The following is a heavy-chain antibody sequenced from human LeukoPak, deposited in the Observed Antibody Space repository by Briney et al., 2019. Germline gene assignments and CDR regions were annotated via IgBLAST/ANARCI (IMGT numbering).Heavy chain of an antibody. CDR3: ARALRYFDWLFDY. V-gene: IGHV4-39*07. CDR2: IYYSGST. J-gene: IGHJ4*02. CDR1: GDSISSSSYY. Sequence: SETLSLTCTVSGDSISSSSYYWGWIRQPPGKGLEWIGSIYYSGSTYYNLSLKSRVTISVDTSKNQFSLKLSSVTAADTAVYYCARALRYFDWLFDYWGQGTLVTVSS. D-gene: IGHD3-9*01.